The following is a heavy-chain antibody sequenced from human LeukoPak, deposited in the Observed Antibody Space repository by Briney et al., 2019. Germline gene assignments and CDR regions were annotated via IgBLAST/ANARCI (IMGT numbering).Heavy chain of an antibody. D-gene: IGHD1-26*01. CDR1: GFTFSRFW. V-gene: IGHV3-30*02. CDR3: ATEVGAPPDAFDI. J-gene: IGHJ3*02. CDR2: IRYDGSNK. Sequence: GGSLRLSCAASGFTFSRFWMTWVRQAPGKGLEWVAFIRYDGSNKYYADSVKGRFTISRDNSKNTLYLQMNSLRAEDTAVYYCATEVGAPPDAFDIWGQGTMVTVSS.